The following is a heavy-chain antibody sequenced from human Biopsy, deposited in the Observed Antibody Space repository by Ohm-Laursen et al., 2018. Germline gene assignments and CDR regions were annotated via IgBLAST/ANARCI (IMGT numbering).Heavy chain of an antibody. D-gene: IGHD6-19*01. CDR1: GGSIISYY. CDR3: AKHGSGWTGDDAFHI. J-gene: IGHJ3*02. CDR2: VYNGGIT. Sequence: SDTLSLTCIVSGGSIISYYWTWIRQPPGKGLEWIGHVYNGGITNYNPSLKTRITISVDTSKNHFSLKLISVTAADTAVYYCAKHGSGWTGDDAFHIWGQGTMVTVS. V-gene: IGHV4-59*08.